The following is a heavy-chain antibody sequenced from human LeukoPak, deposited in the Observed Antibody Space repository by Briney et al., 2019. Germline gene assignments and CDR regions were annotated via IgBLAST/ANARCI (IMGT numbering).Heavy chain of an antibody. D-gene: IGHD4-23*01. CDR3: AREGYGGQTQSLH. J-gene: IGHJ4*02. CDR1: GYSISSGYY. CDR2: IYHSGST. Sequence: SETLSLTCTVSGYSISSGYYWGWIRQPPGKGLEWIGSIYHSGSTYYNPSLKSRVTISVDTSKNQFSLKLSSVTAADTAVYYCAREGYGGQTQSLHWGQGTLVTVSS. V-gene: IGHV4-38-2*02.